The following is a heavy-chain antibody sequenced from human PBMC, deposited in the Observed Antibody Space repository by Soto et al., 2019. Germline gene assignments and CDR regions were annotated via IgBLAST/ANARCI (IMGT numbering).Heavy chain of an antibody. D-gene: IGHD2-15*01. J-gene: IGHJ5*02. CDR2: IYSSGST. CDR1: GGSFSNYF. CDR3: ARLPCSGATCYSGFHRGP. V-gene: IGHV4-59*01. Sequence: XXTLSLPFTVSGGSFSNYFWRWFPEPPGKGLEWIGYIYSSGSTNYNPSLKSRVTLSLDTSKNHFSLKLTSVTTADTPVYYCARLPCSGATCYSGFHRGPWGLGIPVTVSS.